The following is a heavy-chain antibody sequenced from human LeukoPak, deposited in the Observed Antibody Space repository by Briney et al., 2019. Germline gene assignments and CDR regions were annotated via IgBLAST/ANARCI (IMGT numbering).Heavy chain of an antibody. CDR2: INPADFNT. CDR1: GYFFTSYC. CDR3: ARQGSYYSESLAAY. Sequence: GESLKISCKASGYFFTSYCIGWVRQRPGYGLEWMGTINPADFNTTYRPPFQGQVTMSVDRFSRVAYLHWSSLKASDTAMYYCARQGSYYSESLAAYWGQGTLVTVSS. J-gene: IGHJ4*02. V-gene: IGHV5-51*01. D-gene: IGHD1-26*01.